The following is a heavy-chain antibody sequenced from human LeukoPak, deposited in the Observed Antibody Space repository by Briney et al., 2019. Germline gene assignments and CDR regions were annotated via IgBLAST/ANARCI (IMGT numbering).Heavy chain of an antibody. J-gene: IGHJ4*02. D-gene: IGHD2-2*01. V-gene: IGHV3-23*01. CDR3: AKGLVPAAIRVVDY. CDR2: ISGSGGST. Sequence: GGSLRLSCAASGFTFSSYATSWVRQAPGKGLEWVSAISGSGGSTYYADSVKGRFTISRDNSQNTLYLQVNSLRAEDTAVYYCAKGLVPAAIRVVDYWGQGTLVTVSS. CDR1: GFTFSSYA.